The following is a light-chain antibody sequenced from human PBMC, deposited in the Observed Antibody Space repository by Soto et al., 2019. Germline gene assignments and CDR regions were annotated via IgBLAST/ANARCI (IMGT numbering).Light chain of an antibody. CDR3: QHYNNWPPWT. J-gene: IGKJ1*01. CDR1: QSVSTN. V-gene: IGKV3-15*01. Sequence: EIVMTQSPATLSVSPGERATLSCRASQSVSTNLAWYQQKPGQAPRLLIYGASTRATGIPARFIGSGSGTEFPLIISSLQSEDFAVYYCQHYNNWPPWTVGQGTKVEIK. CDR2: GAS.